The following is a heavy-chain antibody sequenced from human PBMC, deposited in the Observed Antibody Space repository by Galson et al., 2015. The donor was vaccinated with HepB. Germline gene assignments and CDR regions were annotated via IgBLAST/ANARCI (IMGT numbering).Heavy chain of an antibody. J-gene: IGHJ4*02. D-gene: IGHD7-27*01. CDR3: ARDVAWALHY. CDR1: GYTFNKYG. Sequence: SCKASGYTFNKYGISWVRQAPGQGLEWMGWISTKRGNTKHAQNFQGRVTMNTETSTNTAYMELRSLRSADTAEYYCARDVAWALHYWGQGTLVTVSS. CDR2: ISTKRGNT. V-gene: IGHV1-18*01.